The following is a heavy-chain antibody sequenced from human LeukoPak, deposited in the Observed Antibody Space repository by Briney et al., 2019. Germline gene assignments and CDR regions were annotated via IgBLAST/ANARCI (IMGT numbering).Heavy chain of an antibody. V-gene: IGHV3-30-3*02. CDR2: ISYDGSNK. J-gene: IGHJ3*02. D-gene: IGHD2-21*01. CDR3: AKPIVVGLADAFDI. CDR1: GFTFSSYA. Sequence: GGSLRLSCAASGFTFSSYAMHWVRQAPGKGLEWVAVISYDGSNKYYADSVKGRFTISRDNSKNTLYLQMNSLRAEDTAVYYCAKPIVVGLADAFDIWGQGTMVTVSS.